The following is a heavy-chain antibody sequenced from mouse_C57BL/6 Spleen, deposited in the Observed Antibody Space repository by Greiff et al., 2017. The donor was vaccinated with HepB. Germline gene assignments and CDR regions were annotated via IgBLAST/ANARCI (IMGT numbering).Heavy chain of an antibody. J-gene: IGHJ2*01. CDR2: ILPGSGST. D-gene: IGHD1-1*01. V-gene: IGHV1-9*01. Sequence: QVQLQQSGAELMKPGASVKLSCKATGYTFTGYWIEWVKQRPGHGLEWIGEILPGSGSTNYNEKFKGKATFTADTSSNTAYMQLSSLTTEDSAIYYCARGGNYYGSSYSHYFDYWGQGTTLTVSS. CDR3: ARGGNYYGSSYSHYFDY. CDR1: GYTFTGYW.